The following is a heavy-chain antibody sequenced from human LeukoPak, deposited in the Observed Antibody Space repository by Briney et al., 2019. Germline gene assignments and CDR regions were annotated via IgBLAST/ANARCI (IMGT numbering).Heavy chain of an antibody. CDR3: ARQIASAGTAGFDF. CDR2: ISYIGST. J-gene: IGHJ4*02. Sequence: PSETLSLTCAVSDDSFSSHYWTWIRQPPGKGLEWIGYISYIGSTNYNPSLKSRVTMSVDTSKNQFSLRLRSVTAADTAVYYCARQIASAGTAGFDFWGQGALVTVSS. CDR1: DDSFSSHY. D-gene: IGHD6-13*01. V-gene: IGHV4-59*11.